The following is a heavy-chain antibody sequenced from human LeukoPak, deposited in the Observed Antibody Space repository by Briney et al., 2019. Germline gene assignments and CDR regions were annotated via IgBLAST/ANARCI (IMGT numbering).Heavy chain of an antibody. D-gene: IGHD3-10*01. CDR2: IYYSGST. J-gene: IGHJ6*02. Sequence: SETLSLTCTVSGGSISSSSYYWGWLRQPPGQGLEWIGSIYYSGSTYYNPSLKSRVTISVDTSKNQFSLKLSSVTAADTAVYYCARHINGSGSTGPRGYYYYYYGMDVWGQGTTVTVSS. CDR3: ARHINGSGSTGPRGYYYYYYGMDV. V-gene: IGHV4-39*01. CDR1: GGSISSSSYY.